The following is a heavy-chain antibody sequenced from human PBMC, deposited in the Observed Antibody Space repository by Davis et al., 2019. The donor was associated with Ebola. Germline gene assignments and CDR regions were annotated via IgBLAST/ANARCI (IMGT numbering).Heavy chain of an antibody. D-gene: IGHD1-26*01. CDR3: ARDRVGATTIWYFDL. V-gene: IGHV4-59*12. Sequence: PSETLSLTCTVSGGSISSYYWSWIRQPPGKGLEWIGYIYYSGSTNYNPSLKSRVTISVDTSKNQFSLKLSSVTAADTAVYYCARDRVGATTIWYFDLWGRGTLVTVSS. CDR1: GGSISSYY. CDR2: IYYSGST. J-gene: IGHJ2*01.